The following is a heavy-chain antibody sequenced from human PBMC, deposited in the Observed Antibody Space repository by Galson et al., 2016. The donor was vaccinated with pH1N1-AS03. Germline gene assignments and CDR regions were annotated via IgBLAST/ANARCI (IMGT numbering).Heavy chain of an antibody. Sequence: SLRLSCAASGFTFNRHAMHWVRQAPGKGLEWVAIMSYDGSTKYYTDSVRDRFTISRDNSKKTLYLHMSSLRAEDTAVYYCLRASDYWGQGTLVTVSS. CDR2: MSYDGSTK. V-gene: IGHV3-30*03. J-gene: IGHJ4*02. CDR3: LRASDY. CDR1: GFTFNRHA.